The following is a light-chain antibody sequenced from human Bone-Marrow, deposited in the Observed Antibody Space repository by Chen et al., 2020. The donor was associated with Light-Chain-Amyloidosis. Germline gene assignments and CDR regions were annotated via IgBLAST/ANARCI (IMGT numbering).Light chain of an antibody. Sequence: QAALTQPASVSGSPGQSITISCTGTSSDLGGYNHVSWYQQHPGNAPILMIYDVRNRPSRVSSRFSGSNSANTASLPISLLQAEDEADYYCSSYTSSSTLVFGGGTKLTVL. V-gene: IGLV2-14*03. CDR2: DVR. J-gene: IGLJ2*01. CDR3: SSYTSSSTLV. CDR1: SSDLGGYNH.